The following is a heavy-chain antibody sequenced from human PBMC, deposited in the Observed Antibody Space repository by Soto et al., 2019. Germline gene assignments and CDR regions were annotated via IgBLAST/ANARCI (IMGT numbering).Heavy chain of an antibody. CDR2: IYTSGST. J-gene: IGHJ3*02. V-gene: IGHV4-4*07. CDR1: GGSIRSYY. CDR3: AXAQYYYDSSGIHGAFDI. D-gene: IGHD3-22*01. Sequence: SETLSLTCSVSGGSIRSYYWSWIRQPAGKGLEWIGRIYTSGSTNYSPSLKSRVTMSVDTSKNQFSLKLSSVTAADTAVYYCAXAQYYYDSSGIHGAFDIWGLGTMVTVSS.